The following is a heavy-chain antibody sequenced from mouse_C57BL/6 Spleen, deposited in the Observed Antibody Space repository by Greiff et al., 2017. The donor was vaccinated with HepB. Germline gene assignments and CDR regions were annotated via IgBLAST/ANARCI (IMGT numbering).Heavy chain of an antibody. D-gene: IGHD4-1*01. CDR2: IYPGDGDT. V-gene: IGHV1-82*01. CDR3: ARDELGSWFAY. CDR1: GYAFSSSW. Sequence: VQLVESGPELVKPGASVKISCKASGYAFSSSWMNWVKQRPGKGLEWIGRIYPGDGDTNYNGKFKGKATLTADKSSSTAYMQLSSLTSEDSAVYFCARDELGSWFAYWGQGTLVTVSA. J-gene: IGHJ3*01.